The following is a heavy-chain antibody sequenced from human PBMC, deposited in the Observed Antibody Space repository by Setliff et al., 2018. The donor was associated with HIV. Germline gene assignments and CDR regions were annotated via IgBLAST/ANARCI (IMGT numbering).Heavy chain of an antibody. CDR1: GDSTSSSSSY. CDR3: ARVPFTTGFDY. Sequence: SETLSLTCTVSGDSTSSSSSYWGWIRQPPGKGLEWIGSIYYSGSTYYNPSLKSRDTISVDTSKNQFSLKLNSVTAADTAVFYCARVPFTTGFDYWGQGILVTVSS. D-gene: IGHD3-3*01. V-gene: IGHV4-39*01. CDR2: IYYSGST. J-gene: IGHJ4*02.